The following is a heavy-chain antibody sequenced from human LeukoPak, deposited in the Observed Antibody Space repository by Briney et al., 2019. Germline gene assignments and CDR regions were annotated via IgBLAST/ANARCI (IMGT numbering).Heavy chain of an antibody. J-gene: IGHJ4*02. CDR3: ARVSDFWSGYYIDY. D-gene: IGHD3-3*01. V-gene: IGHV1-69*06. CDR2: IIPIFGTA. CDR1: GGTFSSYA. Sequence: ASVKVSCKASGGTFSSYAISWVRQAPGQGLEWMGGIIPIFGTANYAQKFQGRVTITADKSTSTAYMELRSLRSDDTAVYYCARVSDFWSGYYIDYWGQGTLVTVSS.